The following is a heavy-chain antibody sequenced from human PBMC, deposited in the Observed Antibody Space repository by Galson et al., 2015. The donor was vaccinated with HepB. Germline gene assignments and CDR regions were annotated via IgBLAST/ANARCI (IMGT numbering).Heavy chain of an antibody. D-gene: IGHD4-11*01. J-gene: IGHJ4*01. V-gene: IGHV3-30*04. CDR2: ISYDGSNK. Sequence: SLRLSCAASGFTFSSYAMHWVRQAPGKGLEWVAVISYDGSNKYYADSVKGRFTISRDNSKNTLYLQMNSLRAEDTAVYYCARESRGVTTFDYWGQGTLVTVSS. CDR3: ARESRGVTTFDY. CDR1: GFTFSSYA.